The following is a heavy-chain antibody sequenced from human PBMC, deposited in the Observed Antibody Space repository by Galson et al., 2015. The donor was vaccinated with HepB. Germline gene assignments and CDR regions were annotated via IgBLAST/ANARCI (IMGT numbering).Heavy chain of an antibody. J-gene: IGHJ3*02. D-gene: IGHD2-2*01. V-gene: IGHV3-30*18. CDR1: GFSLSTYA. CDR2: ISYDGSNK. Sequence: SLRLSCAASGFSLSTYAMHWVRQAPGKGLEWVAVISYDGSNKYYADSVKGRFTISRDNSKNTLYLQMDSLRAEDTAMYYCAKATQTCSSSRCTTWSPVAFDIWGQGTMVTVSS. CDR3: AKATQTCSSSRCTTWSPVAFDI.